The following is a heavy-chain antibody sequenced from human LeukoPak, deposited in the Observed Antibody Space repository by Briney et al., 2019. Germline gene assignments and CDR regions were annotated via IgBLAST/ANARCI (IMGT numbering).Heavy chain of an antibody. CDR2: INHSGST. CDR3: ARGIAAAGTRSHYYYMDV. Sequence: PSETLSLTCAVYGGSFSGYYWSWIRLPPGEGLEWIGEINHSGSTNYNPSLKSRVTISVDTSKNQFSLKLSSVTAADTAVYYCARGIAAAGTRSHYYYMDVWGKGTTVTVSS. V-gene: IGHV4-34*01. D-gene: IGHD6-13*01. CDR1: GGSFSGYY. J-gene: IGHJ6*03.